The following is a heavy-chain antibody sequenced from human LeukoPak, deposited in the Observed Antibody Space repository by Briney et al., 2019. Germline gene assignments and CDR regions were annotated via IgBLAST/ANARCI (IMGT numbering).Heavy chain of an antibody. V-gene: IGHV4-59*01. CDR2: IYYSGGT. CDR1: GGSISSYY. J-gene: IGHJ2*01. D-gene: IGHD5-24*01. Sequence: SETLSLTCTVSGGSISSYYWSWIRQSPGKGLEWIGYIYYSGGTNYNPSLKSRVTISVDTSKNQFSLKLSSVTAADTAVYYCARGGGYTPFWYFDLWGRGTLVTVSS. CDR3: ARGGGYTPFWYFDL.